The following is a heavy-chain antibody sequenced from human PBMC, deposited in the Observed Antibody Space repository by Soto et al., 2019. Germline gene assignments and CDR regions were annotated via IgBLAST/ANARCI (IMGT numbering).Heavy chain of an antibody. V-gene: IGHV1-69*06. CDR1: GFTFNVYG. CDR2: LIPIYDAP. CDR3: ARVREPHLDHYRLDV. J-gene: IGHJ6*02. Sequence: SVKVSCKTSGFTFNVYGIHWVREAPGQGLEWVGGLIPIYDAPYYAQKFQGRVTISADKSTTTVHLELSSLKSDDTAVYFCARVREPHLDHYRLDVWGQGTTVTVSS. D-gene: IGHD3-16*02.